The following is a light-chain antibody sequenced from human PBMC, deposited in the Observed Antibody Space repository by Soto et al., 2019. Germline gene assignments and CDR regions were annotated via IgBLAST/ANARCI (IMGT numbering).Light chain of an antibody. CDR3: TSKISSGTLCV. CDR2: EVS. V-gene: IGLV2-14*01. Sequence: QSALTQPASVSGSPGQSITISCTGTSSDVGGYNYVSWYQQYPGKAPKLVIYEVSNRPSGVSNRFSGSKSGNTASLTISGLQAEHEADYYCTSKISSGTLCVFGTGTEVTVL. J-gene: IGLJ1*01. CDR1: SSDVGGYNY.